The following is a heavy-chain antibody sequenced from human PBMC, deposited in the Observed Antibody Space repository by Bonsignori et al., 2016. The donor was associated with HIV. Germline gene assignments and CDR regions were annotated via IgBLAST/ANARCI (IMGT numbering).Heavy chain of an antibody. D-gene: IGHD2-2*01. Sequence: WVRQAPGQGLEWMGWINPLNGDTRYAQNFQGRVTMTRGTATTTAYLEVRSLASDDTAIYYCARDFSSRSDFDVWGQGTMITVSS. J-gene: IGHJ3*01. CDR2: INPLNGDT. CDR3: ARDFSSRSDFDV. V-gene: IGHV1-18*01.